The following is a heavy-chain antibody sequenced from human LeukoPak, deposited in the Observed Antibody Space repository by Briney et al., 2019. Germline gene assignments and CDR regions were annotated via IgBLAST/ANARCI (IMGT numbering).Heavy chain of an antibody. CDR3: ARVDGYNYVDY. J-gene: IGHJ4*02. CDR1: GGSFSGYY. CDR2: INHSGST. V-gene: IGHV4-34*01. Sequence: PSETLSLTCAVYGGSFSGYYWSWIRQPPGKGLEWIGEINHSGSTNYNPSLKSRVTISVDTSKNQFSLKLSSVTAADTAVYYCARVDGYNYVDYWGQGTLVTVSS. D-gene: IGHD5-24*01.